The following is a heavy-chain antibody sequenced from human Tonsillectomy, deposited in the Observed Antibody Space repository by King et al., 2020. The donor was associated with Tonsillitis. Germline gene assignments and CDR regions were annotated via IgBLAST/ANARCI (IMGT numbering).Heavy chain of an antibody. V-gene: IGHV3-7*01. CDR3: ARHLITYNDWYYFFDF. D-gene: IGHD2-21*02. J-gene: IGHJ4*02. Sequence: VQLVESGGGLVQPGGSLRLSCAASGFNFRSYWMSWVRQAPGKGLQWVASIKHDGSEQYYVDSVPGRFTISSAEAENSLFLLMDSLSAEDTAVYYCARHLITYNDWYYFFDFWGQGTMVSVSS. CDR1: GFNFRSYW. CDR2: IKHDGSEQ.